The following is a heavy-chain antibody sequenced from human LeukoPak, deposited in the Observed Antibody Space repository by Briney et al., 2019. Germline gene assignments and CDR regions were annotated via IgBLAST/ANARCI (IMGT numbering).Heavy chain of an antibody. D-gene: IGHD5-12*01. CDR2: INCNSAGT. J-gene: IGHJ3*02. CDR3: AVQTIVANTKGDAFDI. CDR1: GYTFTAYY. V-gene: IGHV1-2*06. Sequence: ASVKVSCKASGYTFTAYYIHWVRQAPGQGLEWAGRINCNSAGTNYAQKFRGRVTMTRDTSISTVYMELSSLRSDDTAVYYCAVQTIVANTKGDAFDIWGQGTTVIVSS.